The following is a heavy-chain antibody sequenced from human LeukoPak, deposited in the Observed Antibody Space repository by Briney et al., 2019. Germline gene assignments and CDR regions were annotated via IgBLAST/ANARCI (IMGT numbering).Heavy chain of an antibody. J-gene: IGHJ3*02. CDR2: IYYSGST. CDR1: GGSISSSNW. D-gene: IGHD3-10*01. CDR3: ARDGMVRGVDAFDI. Sequence: SETLSLTCAVSGGSISSSNWWSWVRQPPGKGLEWIGYIYYSGSTKYNPSLKSRVTISVDTSKNQFSLKLSSVTAADTAMYYCARDGMVRGVDAFDIWGQGTMVTVSS. V-gene: IGHV4-4*02.